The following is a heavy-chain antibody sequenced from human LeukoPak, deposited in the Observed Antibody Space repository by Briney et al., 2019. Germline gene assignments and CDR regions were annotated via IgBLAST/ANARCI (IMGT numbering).Heavy chain of an antibody. CDR3: SRGAMTAKPADF. CDR1: GVPINSRDYY. D-gene: IGHD2-2*01. CDR2: IYYSGNT. Sequence: PSETLPLTCSVSGVPINSRDYYWNWIRQPPGKGLEWIGSIYYSGNTYYNPSLQSRATISVDTSRDYFSLTLSSVTAADTALYFCSRGAMTAKPADFWGQGTLVTVSS. V-gene: IGHV4-39*01. J-gene: IGHJ4*02.